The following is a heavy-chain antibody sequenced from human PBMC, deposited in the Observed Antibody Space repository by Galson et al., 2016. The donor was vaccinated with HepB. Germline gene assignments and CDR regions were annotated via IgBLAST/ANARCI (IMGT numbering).Heavy chain of an antibody. V-gene: IGHV3-30*03. CDR3: ARKGGTSGTYRYSFDY. D-gene: IGHD1-26*01. CDR1: GFSFSNYG. J-gene: IGHJ4*02. CDR2: VSSGGTTQ. Sequence: SLRLSCAASGFSFSNYGMHWVRQAPGKGLEWVAVVSSGGTTQYYADSVKGRFTISRDNSKSTLYLQMDSLRIDATAVYYCARKGGTSGTYRYSFDYWGQGTLVTVSS.